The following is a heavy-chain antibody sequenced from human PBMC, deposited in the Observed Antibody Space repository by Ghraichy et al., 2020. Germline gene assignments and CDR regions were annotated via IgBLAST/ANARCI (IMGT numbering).Heavy chain of an antibody. J-gene: IGHJ4*02. D-gene: IGHD3-9*01. CDR2: IHYGGTT. CDR3: ARYFEVGGRYFLDY. Sequence: SETLSLTCTVSGGSISGYYWSWIRQPPNKGLDWIGWIHYGGTTNYSPSLKSRVTISVDTSKSQFSLKLNSVTAADTAVYYCARYFEVGGRYFLDYWGQGTLVTVSS. V-gene: IGHV4-59*01. CDR1: GGSISGYY.